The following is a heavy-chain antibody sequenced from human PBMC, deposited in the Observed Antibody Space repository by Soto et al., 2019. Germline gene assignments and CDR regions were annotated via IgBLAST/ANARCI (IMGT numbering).Heavy chain of an antibody. Sequence: GGSLRLSCSVSGFFFGFYWMTWVRQAPGKGLEWVANIERHGNDKYYVDSVTGRFTISRDNAQNSLFLQMNNLRAEDTAVYFCARIRATDYEIDYWGQGTLVTVSS. CDR1: GFFFGFYW. CDR3: ARIRATDYEIDY. CDR2: IERHGNDK. J-gene: IGHJ4*02. V-gene: IGHV3-7*03. D-gene: IGHD3-22*01.